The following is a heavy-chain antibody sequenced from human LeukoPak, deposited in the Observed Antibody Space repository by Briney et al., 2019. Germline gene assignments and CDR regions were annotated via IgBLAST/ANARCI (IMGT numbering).Heavy chain of an antibody. V-gene: IGHV4-59*01. CDR3: ARDYSSSWGMNYYGMDV. CDR1: GGSFSGYY. Sequence: SETLSLTCAVYGGSFSGYYWSWIRQPPGKGLEWIGNIYYIGSTNHNPSLKSRVTISVDTSKNQFSLKLSSVTAADTAVYYCARDYSSSWGMNYYGMDVWGKGTTVTVSS. D-gene: IGHD6-13*01. CDR2: IYYIGST. J-gene: IGHJ6*04.